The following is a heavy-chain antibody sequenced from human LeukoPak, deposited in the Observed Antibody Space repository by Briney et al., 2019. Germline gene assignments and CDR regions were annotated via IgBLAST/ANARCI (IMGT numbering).Heavy chain of an antibody. J-gene: IGHJ6*03. V-gene: IGHV3-7*01. CDR2: IKQDGSEK. Sequence: PGGSLRLSCAASGFTFSSYWMSWVRQAPGKGLEWVANIKQDGSEKYYVDSVKGRFTISRDNAKNSLYLQMNSLRAEDTAVYYCARARTVDYYYYMDVWGKGTTVTVSS. D-gene: IGHD4-11*01. CDR1: GFTFSSYW. CDR3: ARARTVDYYYYMDV.